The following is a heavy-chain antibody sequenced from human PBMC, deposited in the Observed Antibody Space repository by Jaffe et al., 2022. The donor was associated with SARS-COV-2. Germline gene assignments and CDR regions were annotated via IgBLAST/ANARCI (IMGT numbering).Heavy chain of an antibody. CDR1: GFAFSSYA. Sequence: EVQLLESGGGLVQPGGSLRLSCAASGFAFSSYAMGWVRQAPGKGLEWVSVISASGDNTYYADSLKGRFAISRDESKNTLYLQMNRLRAEDTALYYCSKARLWDLLRGYFDDWGQGTLVTVSS. V-gene: IGHV3-23*01. CDR3: SKARLWDLLRGYFDD. D-gene: IGHD1-26*01. J-gene: IGHJ4*02. CDR2: ISASGDNT.